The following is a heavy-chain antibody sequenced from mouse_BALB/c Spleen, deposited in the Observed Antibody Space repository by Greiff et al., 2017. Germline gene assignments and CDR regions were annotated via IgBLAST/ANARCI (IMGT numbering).Heavy chain of an antibody. J-gene: IGHJ3*01. Sequence: ESGPGLVAPSQSLSITCTVSGFSLTSYDISWIRQPPGKGLEWLGVIWTGGGTNYNSAFMSRLSISKDNSKSQVFLKMNSLQTDDTAIYYCVRGLGTWFAYWGQGTLVTVSA. CDR3: VRGLGTWFAY. CDR2: IWTGGGT. D-gene: IGHD4-1*01. CDR1: GFSLTSYD. V-gene: IGHV2-9-2*01.